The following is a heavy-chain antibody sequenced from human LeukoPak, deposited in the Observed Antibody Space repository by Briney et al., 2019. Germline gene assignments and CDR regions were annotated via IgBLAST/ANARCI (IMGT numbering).Heavy chain of an antibody. CDR1: GASISSYY. Sequence: SETLSLTCAVSGASISSYYWSWIRQPPGKGLEWTGHFYYSGSTNYNPSLKSRVTISVDTSKNQFSLKLSSVTAADTAVYYCARSISLRVWSGYSNWFDPWGQGTLVTVSS. CDR3: ARSISLRVWSGYSNWFDP. J-gene: IGHJ5*02. V-gene: IGHV4-59*12. CDR2: FYYSGST. D-gene: IGHD3-3*01.